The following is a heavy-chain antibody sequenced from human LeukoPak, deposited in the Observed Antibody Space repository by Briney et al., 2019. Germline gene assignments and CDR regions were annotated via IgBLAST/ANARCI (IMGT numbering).Heavy chain of an antibody. V-gene: IGHV3-21*01. CDR1: GFTFSTYS. CDR3: ARGGTYHPLLGY. CDR2: ISSSSYI. Sequence: PGGSLRLSCAASGFTFSTYSMNWVRQAPGNGLEWVSSISSSSYIYYADSVKGRFTISRDNAKHSLYLQMNSLRAEDTAVYYCARGGTYHPLLGYWGQGTLVTVSS. D-gene: IGHD1-26*01. J-gene: IGHJ4*02.